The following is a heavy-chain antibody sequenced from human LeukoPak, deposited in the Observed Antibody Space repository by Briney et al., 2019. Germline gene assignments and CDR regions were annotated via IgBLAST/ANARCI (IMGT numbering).Heavy chain of an antibody. D-gene: IGHD6-19*01. V-gene: IGHV3-30*04. CDR3: ARLKAVAGPHYYFDY. CDR1: GFTFSSYA. J-gene: IGHJ4*02. CDR2: ISYDGSNK. Sequence: PGGSLRLSCGASGFTFSSYAMHWVRQAPGKGLEWVAVISYDGSNKDYADSVKGRFTISRDDSKNTLFLQMNSLRIDDTAVYYCARLKAVAGPHYYFDYWGQGTLVTVSS.